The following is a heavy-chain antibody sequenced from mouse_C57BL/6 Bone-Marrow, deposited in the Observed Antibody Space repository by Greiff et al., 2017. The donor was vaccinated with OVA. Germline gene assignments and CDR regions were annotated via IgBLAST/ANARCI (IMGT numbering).Heavy chain of an antibody. CDR3: ARDDGYYLYYFDY. CDR2: ISYDGST. V-gene: IGHV3-6*01. J-gene: IGHJ2*01. D-gene: IGHD2-3*01. CDR1: GYSITSGYY. Sequence: ESGPGLVKPSQSLSLTCSVTGYSITSGYYWNWLRQFPGNKLEWMGFISYDGSTNYNPSLKNRISITRDTSKNQFFLKLKSVTTEDTATYYCARDDGYYLYYFDYWGQGTTLTVSA.